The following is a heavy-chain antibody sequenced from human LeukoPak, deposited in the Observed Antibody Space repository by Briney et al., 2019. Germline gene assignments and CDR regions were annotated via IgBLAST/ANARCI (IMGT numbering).Heavy chain of an antibody. CDR1: GGSISPYY. D-gene: IGHD3-16*01. J-gene: IGHJ4*02. Sequence: SETLSLTCSASGGSISPYYWSWIRQPPGKGLEWIAYIYHSGTTKYNPSLRSRVTISVDTSKNQFSLMLDSVTAADTAVYYCARHGGSYFLYWGQGTLVTVSS. CDR3: ARHGGSYFLY. CDR2: IYHSGTT. V-gene: IGHV4-59*08.